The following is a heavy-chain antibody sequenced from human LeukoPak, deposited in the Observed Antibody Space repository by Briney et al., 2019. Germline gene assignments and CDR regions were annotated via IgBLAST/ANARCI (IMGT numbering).Heavy chain of an antibody. CDR3: AKTADYYGSGSYFDY. J-gene: IGHJ4*02. CDR1: GFTFSSYA. D-gene: IGHD3-10*01. V-gene: IGHV3-23*01. CDR2: ISATGGST. Sequence: PGGSLRLSCAASGFTFSSYAMSWVRQAPGKGLQWVSSISATGGSTYYADSEKGRFTISRDNSKNTLYLQMNSLRAEDTAVYYCAKTADYYGSGSYFDYWGQGTLVTVSS.